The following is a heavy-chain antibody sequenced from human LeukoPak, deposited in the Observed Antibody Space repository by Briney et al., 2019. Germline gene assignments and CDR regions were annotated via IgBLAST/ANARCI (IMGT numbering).Heavy chain of an antibody. D-gene: IGHD1-1*01. Sequence: GGSLRLSCAASGFTFSDYYMTWIRQAPGKGLEWVSYISTSGSTIYYADSVKGRFTISRDNGKNSLYLQMNSLRAEDTAVYYCARNSPARERGYYDYWGQGSLVTVSS. CDR3: ARNSPARERGYYDY. CDR1: GFTFSDYY. J-gene: IGHJ4*02. CDR2: ISTSGSTI. V-gene: IGHV3-11*01.